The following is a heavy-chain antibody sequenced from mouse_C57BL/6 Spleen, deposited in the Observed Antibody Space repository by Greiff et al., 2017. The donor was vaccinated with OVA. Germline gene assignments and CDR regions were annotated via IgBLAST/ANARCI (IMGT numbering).Heavy chain of an antibody. V-gene: IGHV1-55*01. CDR1: GYTFTSYW. Sequence: QVQLKRPGAELVKPGASVKMSCKASGYTFTSYWITWVKQRPGQGLEWIGDIYPGSGSTNYNEKFKSKATLTVDTSSSTAYMQLSSLTSEDSAVYYCAAKPGDGYFLFAYWGQGTLVTVSA. CDR2: IYPGSGST. J-gene: IGHJ3*01. CDR3: AAKPGDGYFLFAY. D-gene: IGHD2-3*01.